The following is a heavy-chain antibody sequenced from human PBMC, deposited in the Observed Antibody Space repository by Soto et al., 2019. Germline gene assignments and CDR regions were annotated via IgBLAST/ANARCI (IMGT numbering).Heavy chain of an antibody. CDR1: GGSISSYY. CDR3: ARGRHHWLAFDY. V-gene: IGHV4-59*08. D-gene: IGHD6-19*01. J-gene: IGHJ4*02. CDR2: IYYSGST. Sequence: RTSETLSLTCTVSGGSISSYYWSWIRQPPGKGLEWIGYIYYSGSTNYNPSLKSRVTISVDTSKNQFSLKLSSVTAADTAVYYCARGRHHWLAFDYWGQGTLVPVSS.